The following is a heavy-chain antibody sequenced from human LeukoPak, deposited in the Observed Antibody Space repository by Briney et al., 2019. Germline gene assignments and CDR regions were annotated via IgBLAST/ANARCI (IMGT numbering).Heavy chain of an antibody. Sequence: GGSLRLSCAASGFTFSSYSMNWVRQAPGKGLEWVSSISSSSSYIYYADSVKGRFTISRDNAKNSLYLQMNSLRAEDTAVYYCARDLLEQQLVPFDYWGQGTLVTVSS. CDR1: GFTFSSYS. CDR3: ARDLLEQQLVPFDY. V-gene: IGHV3-21*01. J-gene: IGHJ4*02. D-gene: IGHD6-6*01. CDR2: ISSSSSYI.